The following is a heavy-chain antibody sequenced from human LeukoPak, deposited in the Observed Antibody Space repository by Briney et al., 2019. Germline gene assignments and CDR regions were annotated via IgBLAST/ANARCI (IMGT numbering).Heavy chain of an antibody. V-gene: IGHV3-64D*06. CDR1: GFTFNNYA. CDR2: ITSNGGST. D-gene: IGHD3-22*01. CDR3: VRIYSYSSGYYYDS. Sequence: PGGSLRLSCSASGFTFNNYAMHWVRQAPGKGLEYVSAITSNGGSTYYADSVKGRFTISRDNSKNTLYLQMGSLRAEDTAVYYCVRIYSYSSGYYYDSWGQGTLVTVSS. J-gene: IGHJ5*01.